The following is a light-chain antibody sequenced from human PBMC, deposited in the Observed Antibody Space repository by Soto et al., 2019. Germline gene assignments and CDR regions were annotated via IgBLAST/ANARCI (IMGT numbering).Light chain of an antibody. V-gene: IGKV3-15*01. J-gene: IGKJ1*01. CDR3: QQYNNWPPWT. CDR2: GAS. Sequence: EIVMTQSPATLSVSPGERATLSCRASQSVGSNLVWYQQKPGQAPRLLIYGASTRATGIPARFSGSGSGTEFTLTISSLQSEDFAVYYCQQYNNWPPWTFGQGTKVDI. CDR1: QSVGSN.